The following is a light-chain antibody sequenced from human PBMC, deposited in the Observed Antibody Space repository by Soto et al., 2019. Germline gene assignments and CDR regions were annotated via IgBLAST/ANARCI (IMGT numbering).Light chain of an antibody. CDR1: QSISNY. CDR2: AAY. Sequence: DIQMTQSPSSLSASVGDRVTITCRASQSISNYLNWYQQKPGKAPKLLIYAAYSLQSGVPSRFGGSGSGTDFTLTISSLQPEDFATYYCQQSYITKITFGPGTKVDIK. CDR3: QQSYITKIT. J-gene: IGKJ3*01. V-gene: IGKV1-39*01.